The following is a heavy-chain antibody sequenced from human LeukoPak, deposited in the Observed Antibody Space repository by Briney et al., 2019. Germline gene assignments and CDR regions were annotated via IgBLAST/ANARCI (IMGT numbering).Heavy chain of an antibody. D-gene: IGHD2-2*01. V-gene: IGHV1-69*05. Sequence: SVKVSCXASGGTFSSYAISWVRQAPGQGLEWMGRIIPIFGTANSAQKFQGRVTITTDESTSTAYMELSSLRSEDTAVYYCARGLFAGSTSCYDYWGQGTLVTVSS. CDR2: IIPIFGTA. CDR1: GGTFSSYA. CDR3: ARGLFAGSTSCYDY. J-gene: IGHJ4*02.